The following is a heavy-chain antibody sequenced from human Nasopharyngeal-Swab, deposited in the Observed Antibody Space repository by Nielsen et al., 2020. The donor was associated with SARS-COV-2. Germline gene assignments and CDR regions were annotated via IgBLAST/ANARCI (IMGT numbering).Heavy chain of an antibody. CDR3: AKNRGYNYGAYDH. CDR1: GFTFGDYA. D-gene: IGHD5-18*01. V-gene: IGHV3-23*01. J-gene: IGHJ4*02. Sequence: GESLKISCTTSGFTFGDYAMSWVRQAPGKGLEWVSTISATGATTYYADSVKGRFTISRDNSKNTLYLQMNSLRAEDTAVYYCAKNRGYNYGAYDHWGQGTLVTVSS. CDR2: ISATGATT.